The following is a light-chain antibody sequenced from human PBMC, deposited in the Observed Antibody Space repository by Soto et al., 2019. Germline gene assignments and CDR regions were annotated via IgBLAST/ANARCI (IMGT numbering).Light chain of an antibody. V-gene: IGLV2-14*03. CDR1: SSDIGHYDY. J-gene: IGLJ1*01. CDR3: CSLTTSHTYV. CDR2: HVT. Sequence: QSVLTQPDSVSGSPGQSITICCTGTSSDIGHYDYVSWYQQHPGKAPKLMIYHVTYRPSGVSNRYSGSKSGNSASLTISGLQADDEADYYCCSLTTSHTYVFGSGTKLTVL.